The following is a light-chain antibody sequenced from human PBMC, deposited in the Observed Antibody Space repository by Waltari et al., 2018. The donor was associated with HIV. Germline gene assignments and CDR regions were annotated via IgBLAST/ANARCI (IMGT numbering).Light chain of an antibody. CDR2: DVT. Sequence: QSALTQPASVSGSPGQSVTISCTGTSSHFGLYNFVSWYQQYPGNVPKVIIYDVTSRPSGVPHRFSCSRSGNTASLTISGLQVDDEAVYYCSTHTTNDTLEFGGGTKLTVL. V-gene: IGLV2-14*03. J-gene: IGLJ2*01. CDR1: SSHFGLYNF. CDR3: STHTTNDTLE.